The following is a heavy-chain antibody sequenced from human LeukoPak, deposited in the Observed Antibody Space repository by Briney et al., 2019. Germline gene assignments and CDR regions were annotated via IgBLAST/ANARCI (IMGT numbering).Heavy chain of an antibody. CDR3: ARDYYDSSGFGAFDI. CDR1: GYTFTAYY. D-gene: IGHD3-22*01. V-gene: IGHV1-2*02. Sequence: GASVKVSFKASGYTFTAYYMHWVRQAPGQGVEWMGWINPNSGGTNYAQKFQGRVTMTRDTSISTAYMELSRLRSDDTAVYYCARDYYDSSGFGAFDIWGQGTMVTVSS. J-gene: IGHJ3*02. CDR2: INPNSGGT.